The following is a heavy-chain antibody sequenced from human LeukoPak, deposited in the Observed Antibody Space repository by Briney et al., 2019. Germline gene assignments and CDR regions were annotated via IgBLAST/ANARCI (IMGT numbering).Heavy chain of an antibody. J-gene: IGHJ6*03. CDR2: MNPNSGNT. CDR3: ARDHSSSWYNYYYYYMDV. Sequence: GGSVQVSCKASGYTLTSYDIHGLRQASGKGLEWMGWMNPNSGNTGYAQKFQGRVTMTRNTSISKAYMELSSLRSEDTAVYYCARDHSSSWYNYYYYYMDVWGEGTTVTVSS. D-gene: IGHD6-13*01. V-gene: IGHV1-8*01. CDR1: GYTLTSYD.